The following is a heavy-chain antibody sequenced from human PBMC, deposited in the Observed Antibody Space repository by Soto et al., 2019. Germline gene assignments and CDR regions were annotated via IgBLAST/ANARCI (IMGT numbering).Heavy chain of an antibody. Sequence: GGSLRLSCAASGFTFSNAWMSWVRQATGKGLEWVGRIKSKTDGGTTDYAAPVKGRFTISRDDSKNTLYLQMNSLKTEDTAVYYCSFMAYDYVWGSYRYTVGVDYWGQGTLVTVSS. CDR2: IKSKTDGGTT. CDR3: SFMAYDYVWGSYRYTVGVDY. CDR1: GFTFSNAW. D-gene: IGHD3-16*02. J-gene: IGHJ4*02. V-gene: IGHV3-15*01.